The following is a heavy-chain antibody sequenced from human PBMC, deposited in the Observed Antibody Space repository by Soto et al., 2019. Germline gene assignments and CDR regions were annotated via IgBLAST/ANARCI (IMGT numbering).Heavy chain of an antibody. CDR1: GYTFTSYA. J-gene: IGHJ4*02. Sequence: QVQLVQSGAEVKNPGASEKDYCKASGYTFTSYAMHWVRQAPGQKHEWMGWINAGNGNTKYSQKFQGRVTITRDTSASTADMELSSLRSEDTAVYYCAGGHSSALYEGYDYWGQGTLVTVSS. V-gene: IGHV1-3*01. D-gene: IGHD6-19*01. CDR2: INAGNGNT. CDR3: AGGHSSALYEGYDY.